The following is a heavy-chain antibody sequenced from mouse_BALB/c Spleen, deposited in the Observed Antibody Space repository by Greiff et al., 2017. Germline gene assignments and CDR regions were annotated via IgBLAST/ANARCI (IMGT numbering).Heavy chain of an antibody. CDR1: GFNIKDTY. CDR2: IDPANGNT. V-gene: IGHV14-3*02. CDR3: ASDGYYSGYFDV. D-gene: IGHD2-3*01. Sequence: EVQLQQSGAELVKPGASVKLSCTASGFNIKDTYMHWVKQRPEQGLEWIGRIDPANGNTKYDPKFQGKATITADTSSNTAYLQLSSLTSEDTAVYYCASDGYYSGYFDVWGAGTTVTVSS. J-gene: IGHJ1*01.